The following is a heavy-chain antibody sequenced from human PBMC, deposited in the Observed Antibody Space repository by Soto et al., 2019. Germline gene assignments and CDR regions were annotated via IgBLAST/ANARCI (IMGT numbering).Heavy chain of an antibody. CDR3: ARGMGAAWVTPLSH. CDR2: LYTADST. V-gene: IGHV3-53*01. Sequence: EVQLVESGGGLIQPGGSLRLSCIASGFNVDNVYMSWVRQAPGKGLEWVSVLYTADSTNYADSVKGRFTISRDSSKNTVYLQMDSLRAGDTVVYYCARGMGAAWVTPLSHWGQGTLVIVSS. J-gene: IGHJ4*02. D-gene: IGHD2-21*02. CDR1: GFNVDNVY.